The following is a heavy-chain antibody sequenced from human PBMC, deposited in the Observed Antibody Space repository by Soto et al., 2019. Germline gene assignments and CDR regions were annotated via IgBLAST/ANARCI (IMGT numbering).Heavy chain of an antibody. D-gene: IGHD3-22*01. V-gene: IGHV4-59*01. CDR1: GDSISTFY. Sequence: LSLTCTVSGDSISTFYWGWMRQSPGKELEWVGYVYYTGSTNYNPSLKSRVTISVDRSKNQFSLKLTSANAADTAVYYCARGRTVRNYADDSSDYFYFFDYWGQGTQVTVSS. J-gene: IGHJ4*02. CDR2: VYYTGST. CDR3: ARGRTVRNYADDSSDYFYFFDY.